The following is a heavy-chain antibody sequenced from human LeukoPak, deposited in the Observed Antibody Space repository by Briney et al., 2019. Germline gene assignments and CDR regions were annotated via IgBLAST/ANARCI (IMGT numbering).Heavy chain of an antibody. CDR1: GFTFSSYS. CDR2: ISIRSSYI. Sequence: GGSLRLSCAASGFTFSSYSMSWVRQAPGKGLEWVSSISIRSSYIYYADSVKGRFTISRDHATNSLYLQMNSLRAEDTAVSYCAISTAAYDSSGYYCDYWGQGTLVTVSS. CDR3: AISTAAYDSSGYYCDY. D-gene: IGHD3-22*01. V-gene: IGHV3-21*01. J-gene: IGHJ4*02.